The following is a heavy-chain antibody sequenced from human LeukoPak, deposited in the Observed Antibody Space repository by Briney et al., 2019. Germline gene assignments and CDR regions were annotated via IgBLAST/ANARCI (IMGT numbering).Heavy chain of an antibody. Sequence: SETLSLTCTVSGGSVSSGSYYWSWIRQPPGKGLEWIGYIYYSGSTNYNPSLKSRVTISVDTSKNQFSLKLSSVTAADTAVYYCARSQTGGQYYFDYWGQGTLVTVSS. J-gene: IGHJ4*02. D-gene: IGHD7-27*01. CDR2: IYYSGST. V-gene: IGHV4-61*01. CDR1: GGSVSSGSYY. CDR3: ARSQTGGQYYFDY.